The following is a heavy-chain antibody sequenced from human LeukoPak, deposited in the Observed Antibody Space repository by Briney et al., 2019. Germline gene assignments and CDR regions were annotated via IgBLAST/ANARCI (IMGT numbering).Heavy chain of an antibody. J-gene: IGHJ4*02. V-gene: IGHV3-7*05. D-gene: IGHD2-15*01. CDR1: GFTFSSYW. CDR3: ARDGGAFCSGGSCYFDY. CDR2: IKQDGSDK. Sequence: PGGSLRLSCAASGFTFSSYWMSWVRQAPGKGLEWVANIKQDGSDKYYVDSVKGRFTISRDSAKNSLYLQMNSLRAEDTAVYYCARDGGAFCSGGSCYFDYWGQGTLVTVSS.